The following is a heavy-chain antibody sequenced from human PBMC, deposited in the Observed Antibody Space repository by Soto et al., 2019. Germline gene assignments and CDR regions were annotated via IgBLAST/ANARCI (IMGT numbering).Heavy chain of an antibody. CDR3: AKEPTIAAVNFDY. D-gene: IGHD6-6*01. CDR2: VSSDGNTQ. V-gene: IGHV3-30*18. Sequence: QVQLVESGGGVVQSGRSLRLSCAASGFTFNAYGMHWVRQAPGKGLDWVAVVSSDGNTQYYADSVKGRFTISRDNSKNTLYLQMNSLRADDTAVYYCAKEPTIAAVNFDYWGQGTLVTVSS. J-gene: IGHJ4*02. CDR1: GFTFNAYG.